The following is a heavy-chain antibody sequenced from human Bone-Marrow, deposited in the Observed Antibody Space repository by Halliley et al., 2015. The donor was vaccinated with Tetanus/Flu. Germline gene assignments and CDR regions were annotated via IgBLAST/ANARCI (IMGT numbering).Heavy chain of an antibody. D-gene: IGHD1-20*01. Sequence: TSYAESVKGRFTISRDESKNTLNLQMNSLRPEDTAVYYCARDRRRRTSDNTYGMDVWGQGTTVTVSS. V-gene: IGHV3-53*05. CDR2: T. J-gene: IGHJ6*02. CDR3: ARDRRRRTSDNTYGMDV.